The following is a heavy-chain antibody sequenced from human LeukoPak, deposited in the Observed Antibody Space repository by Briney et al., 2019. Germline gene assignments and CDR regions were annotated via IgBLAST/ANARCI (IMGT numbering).Heavy chain of an antibody. V-gene: IGHV1-69*10. Sequence: SVTVSCKASGGTFSDYAPNWVRQAPGQGLEWMGVFIPILGTANSTQKFQDRVTITADISTNTVYMELSSLRSEDTAVYFCAGIPVFGVVLHQEPVWGKGTTVTVSS. CDR3: AGIPVFGVVLHQEPV. D-gene: IGHD3-3*01. J-gene: IGHJ6*04. CDR2: FIPILGTA. CDR1: GGTFSDYA.